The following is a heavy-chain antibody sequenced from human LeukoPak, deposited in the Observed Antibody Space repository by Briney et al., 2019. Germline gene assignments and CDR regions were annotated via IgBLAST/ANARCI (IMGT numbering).Heavy chain of an antibody. CDR1: GGSISSYY. CDR2: INHSGST. CDR3: ARPVYWFDP. Sequence: SETLSLTCTVSGGSISSYYWSWIRQPPGKGLEWIGEINHSGSTNYSPSLKSRVTISVDTSKNQFSLKLSSVTAADTAVYYCARPVYWFDPWGQGTLVTVSS. V-gene: IGHV4-34*01. J-gene: IGHJ5*02.